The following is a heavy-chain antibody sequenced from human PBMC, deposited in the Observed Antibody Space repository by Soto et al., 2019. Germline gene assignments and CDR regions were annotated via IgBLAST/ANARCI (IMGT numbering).Heavy chain of an antibody. CDR2: ISGSCSST. CDR1: GLTFTEYA. V-gene: IGHV3-23*01. CDR3: AKASSTISPDY. D-gene: IGHD5-12*01. Sequence: EVQLLESGGGLVQPGGALRLSCAPSGLTFTEYALTWVLQAPGKGLEWVSSISGSCSSTFYAGSVKGRFTISRDNSRNTVSLQMNSLRAEDTAVYYCAKASSTISPDYWGQGTLVTVSS. J-gene: IGHJ4*02.